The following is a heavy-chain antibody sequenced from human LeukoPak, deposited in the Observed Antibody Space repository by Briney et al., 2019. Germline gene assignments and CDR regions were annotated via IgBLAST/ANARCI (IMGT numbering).Heavy chain of an antibody. D-gene: IGHD4-23*01. CDR2: IKQDGSEE. V-gene: IGHV3-7*01. CDR3: ARSAYGGMTYFDY. J-gene: IGHJ4*02. CDR1: GFTFSNAW. Sequence: GGSLRLSCAASGFTFSNAWMNWVRQAPGKGLEWVANIKQDGSEEYYVDSVKGRFTISRDNAKNSLYLQMNSLRAEDTAVYYCARSAYGGMTYFDYWGQGTLVTVSS.